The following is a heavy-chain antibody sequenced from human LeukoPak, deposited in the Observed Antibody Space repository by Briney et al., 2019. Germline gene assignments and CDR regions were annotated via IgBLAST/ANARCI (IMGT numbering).Heavy chain of an antibody. Sequence: SETLSLTCAVYGGSFSGYYWSWIRQPPGKGLAWIGEINHSGSTNYNPSLKSRVTISVDTSKNQFSLKLSSVTAADTAVYYCARGRRSSTSNTTNWFDRWGQGTLVTVSS. D-gene: IGHD2-2*01. CDR2: INHSGST. J-gene: IGHJ5*02. CDR3: ARGRRSSTSNTTNWFDR. CDR1: GGSFSGYY. V-gene: IGHV4-34*01.